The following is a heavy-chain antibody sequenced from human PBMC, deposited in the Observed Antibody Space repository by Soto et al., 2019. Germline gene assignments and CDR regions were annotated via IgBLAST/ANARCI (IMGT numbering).Heavy chain of an antibody. D-gene: IGHD5-12*01. J-gene: IGHJ1*01. V-gene: IGHV1-3*01. Sequence: GASVKVSCKASGYTFTSYAMHWVRQAPGQRLEWMGWINAGNGNTKYSQKFQGRVTITADESTSTAYMELSSLRSEDTAVYYCARDRVEMATTPSFQHWGQGTLVTVSS. CDR1: GYTFTSYA. CDR3: ARDRVEMATTPSFQH. CDR2: INAGNGNT.